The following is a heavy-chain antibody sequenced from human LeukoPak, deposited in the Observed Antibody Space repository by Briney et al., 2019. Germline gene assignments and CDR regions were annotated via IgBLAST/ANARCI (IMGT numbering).Heavy chain of an antibody. CDR3: ARQGGGSYYWVVNY. CDR1: GGSISSYY. Sequence: SETLSLTCTVSGGSISSYYWSWIRQPPGKGLEWIGYINYSGSTNYNPSLKSRLSISVDTSKNRFSLKLSSVTAADTAVYYCARQGGGSYYWVVNYWGQGALVTVSS. D-gene: IGHD1-26*01. V-gene: IGHV4-59*08. J-gene: IGHJ4*02. CDR2: INYSGST.